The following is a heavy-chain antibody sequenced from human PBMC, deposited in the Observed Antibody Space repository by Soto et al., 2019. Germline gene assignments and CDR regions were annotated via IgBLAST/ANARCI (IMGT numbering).Heavy chain of an antibody. D-gene: IGHD6-13*01. CDR2: INHSGST. Sequence: SETLSLTCAVYGGSFSGYYWSWIRQPPGKGLEWIGEINHSGSTNYNPSLKSRVTISVDTSKNQFSPKLSSVTAADTAVYYCARGIEEQQLVLFGFDYWGQGTLVTVSS. J-gene: IGHJ4*02. CDR3: ARGIEEQQLVLFGFDY. V-gene: IGHV4-34*01. CDR1: GGSFSGYY.